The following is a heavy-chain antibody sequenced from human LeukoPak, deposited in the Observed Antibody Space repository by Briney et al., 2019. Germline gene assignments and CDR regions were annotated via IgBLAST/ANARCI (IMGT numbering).Heavy chain of an antibody. J-gene: IGHJ5*02. Sequence: GGSLRLSCAASGFTFSNYAMSWVRQAPGKGLAWVSAISGSRGTTYYADSVKGRFTISRDNSMNTLYLQMNSLRAEDTAVFYCARGDCSSTSCSSTPKNWFDPWGQGTLVSVSS. CDR1: GFTFSNYA. D-gene: IGHD2-2*01. CDR2: ISGSRGTT. V-gene: IGHV3-23*01. CDR3: ARGDCSSTSCSSTPKNWFDP.